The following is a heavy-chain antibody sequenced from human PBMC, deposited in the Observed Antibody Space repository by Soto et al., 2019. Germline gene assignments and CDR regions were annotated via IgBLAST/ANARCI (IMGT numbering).Heavy chain of an antibody. Sequence: QVHLVQSGAEVKKPGASVKVSCKASGYTFTAYNMHWLRQAPGQTLEWMGWINTANGDTRYSQNFQGRATLARDTSASTVYVEMSSLTSEDTAVYYCARDTGGRWEINCFDYWGQGTLVAVSS. V-gene: IGHV1-3*04. CDR2: INTANGDT. J-gene: IGHJ4*02. D-gene: IGHD1-26*01. CDR1: GYTFTAYN. CDR3: ARDTGGRWEINCFDY.